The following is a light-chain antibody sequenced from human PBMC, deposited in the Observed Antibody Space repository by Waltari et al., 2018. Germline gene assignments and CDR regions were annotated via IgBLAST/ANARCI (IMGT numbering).Light chain of an antibody. V-gene: IGKV3-15*01. CDR1: VRISSSN. CDR2: FTS. CDR3: QQYNTWPYT. J-gene: IGKJ2*01. Sequence: EILMPQSPGPLSVSPGERASLSCRASVRISSSNLAWYQQKGGQPPRLLIYFTSTRAAGVPARFSGSGSGTEFTLTISSLQSEDFAVYYCQQYNTWPYTFGQGTKIEIK.